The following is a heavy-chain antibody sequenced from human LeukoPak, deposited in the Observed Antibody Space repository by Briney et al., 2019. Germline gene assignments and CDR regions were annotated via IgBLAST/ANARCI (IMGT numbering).Heavy chain of an antibody. D-gene: IGHD3-10*01. V-gene: IGHV1-8*01. CDR2: MNSNSGNT. CDR1: GYSITSYD. CDR3: ARGGTLVRGVAILYGMDV. Sequence: GASVMVSCRASGYSITSYDINWARQAAGQGLEWVGWMNSNSGNTGYARKFQGRVTLTRDTPINTAYMEVNSLTSEDTAVYYCARGGTLVRGVAILYGMDVWGQGTTVTVSS. J-gene: IGHJ6*02.